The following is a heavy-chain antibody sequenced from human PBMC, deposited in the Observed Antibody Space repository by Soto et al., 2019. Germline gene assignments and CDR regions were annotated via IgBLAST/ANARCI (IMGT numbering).Heavy chain of an antibody. CDR3: VKSDCIDSFFDS. Sequence: QVQLVESGGGVVQPGMSLRLSCGASGFSLSNYGMHWVRQAPGKGLEWVALMSFDGNYKSYADSVKGRFTISRDTSKNTLFLQMDSLTAEDTAVYYCVKSDCIDSFFDSWGQGTLVTVSS. CDR1: GFSLSNYG. CDR2: MSFDGNYK. D-gene: IGHD2-21*02. J-gene: IGHJ4*02. V-gene: IGHV3-30*18.